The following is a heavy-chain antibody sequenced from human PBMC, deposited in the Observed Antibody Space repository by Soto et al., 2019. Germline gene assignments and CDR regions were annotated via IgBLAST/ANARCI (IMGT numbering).Heavy chain of an antibody. CDR3: AKALDTAMDPLDY. Sequence: QVHLVGSGGGVVQPGRSLRLSCAASGFNFRSNAMHWVRQDPGKGLEWVAIISDDGNIKYYADSVKGRFSISRDNSKNTVYLQMNSLSVQDTAVYYCAKALDTAMDPLDYWGQGTLVTVSS. D-gene: IGHD5-18*01. V-gene: IGHV3-30-3*01. CDR1: GFNFRSNA. J-gene: IGHJ4*02. CDR2: ISDDGNIK.